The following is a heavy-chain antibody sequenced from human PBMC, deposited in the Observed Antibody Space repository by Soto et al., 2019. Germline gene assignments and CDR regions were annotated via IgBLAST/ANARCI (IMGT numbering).Heavy chain of an antibody. CDR1: GFTFSNYG. CDR2: ISYDATNK. J-gene: IGHJ4*02. CDR3: AKDINYGGYSWAFDY. Sequence: QVQLVESGGGVVQPGRSLRLSCAASGFTFSNYGMHWVRQAPGKGLEWVALISYDATNKYYADSVKGRFTIARDNSKNTLYLQLNSLRAEDTAVYYCAKDINYGGYSWAFDYWGQGTLVTVSS. D-gene: IGHD3-22*01. V-gene: IGHV3-30*18.